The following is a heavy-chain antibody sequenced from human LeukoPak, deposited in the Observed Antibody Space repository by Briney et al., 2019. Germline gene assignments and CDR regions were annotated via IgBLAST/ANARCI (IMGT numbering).Heavy chain of an antibody. V-gene: IGHV1-69*05. D-gene: IGHD6-13*01. CDR2: IIPIFGTA. J-gene: IGHJ4*02. CDR3: ARQIAAAGTSYFDY. Sequence: ASVKVSCKASGGTFSSYAISRVRQAPGQGLEWMGGIIPIFGTANYAQKFQGRVTITTDESTSTAYMELSSLRSEDTAVYYCARQIAAAGTSYFDYWGQGTLVTVSS. CDR1: GGTFSSYA.